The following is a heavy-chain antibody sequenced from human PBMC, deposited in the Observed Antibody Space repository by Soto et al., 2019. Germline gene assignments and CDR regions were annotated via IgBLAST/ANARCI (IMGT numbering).Heavy chain of an antibody. D-gene: IGHD4-17*01. CDR3: AREVGGDAPYYYYGMDV. J-gene: IGHJ6*02. Sequence: QVQLQESGPGLVKPSGTLSLTCAVSGGSISSSNWWSWVRQPPGKGLEWIGEIYHSGSTNYNPSLKSRVTISVDKSKNQFSLKLSSVTAADTTVYYCAREVGGDAPYYYYGMDVWGQGTTVTVSS. CDR2: IYHSGST. V-gene: IGHV4-4*02. CDR1: GGSISSSNW.